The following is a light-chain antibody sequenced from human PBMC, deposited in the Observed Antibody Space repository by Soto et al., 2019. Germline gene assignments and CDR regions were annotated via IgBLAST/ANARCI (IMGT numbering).Light chain of an antibody. J-gene: IGKJ1*01. CDR2: DVS. V-gene: IGKV1-5*01. Sequence: DIQMTQSPSTLSASVGDRVTITCRASQTISSWLAWYQQKPGKAPKLLIYDVSTLGSGVPSRFSGSGSGTDFTLTISSLQADDFATYYCQHYNSYSEAFGQGTKVDIK. CDR1: QTISSW. CDR3: QHYNSYSEA.